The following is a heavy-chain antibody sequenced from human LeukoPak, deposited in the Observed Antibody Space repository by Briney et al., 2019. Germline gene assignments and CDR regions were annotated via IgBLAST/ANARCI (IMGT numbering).Heavy chain of an antibody. CDR1: GFTFSSYG. D-gene: IGHD3-16*02. V-gene: IGHV3-33*01. Sequence: GGSLRPSCAASGFTFSSYGMHWVRQAPGKGLEWVALICYDGSSKHYADSVRGRFTISRDNSKNTLYLQMNSLRAEDAAVYYCARDFELSHWGQGTLVTVSS. CDR2: ICYDGSSK. CDR3: ARDFELSH. J-gene: IGHJ4*02.